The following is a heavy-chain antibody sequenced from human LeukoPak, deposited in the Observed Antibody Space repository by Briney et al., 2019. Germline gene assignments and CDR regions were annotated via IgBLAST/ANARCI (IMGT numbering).Heavy chain of an antibody. CDR1: GFTFSSHW. Sequence: PGESLRLSCAASGFTFSSHWMHWVPQAPGKGLVWVSRINSDGSTTSYPDSVKGRFTISRDNAKNMLYLQMNSLRAEDTAVEYCARVMYYYHSSGSIAVYYFDYWGQGTLVTVSS. J-gene: IGHJ4*02. CDR3: ARVMYYYHSSGSIAVYYFDY. D-gene: IGHD3-22*01. V-gene: IGHV3-74*01. CDR2: INSDGSTT.